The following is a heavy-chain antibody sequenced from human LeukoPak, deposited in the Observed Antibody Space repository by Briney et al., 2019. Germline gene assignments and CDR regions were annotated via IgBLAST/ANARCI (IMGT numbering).Heavy chain of an antibody. CDR2: IYYSGST. CDR3: ARLSVTVYGDLPDY. Sequence: PSETLSLTCAVYGGSFSGYYWSWIRQPPGKGLEWIGSIYYSGSTYYNPSLKSRVTISVDTSKNQFSLKLSSVTAADTAVYYCARLSVTVYGDLPDYWGQGTLVTVSS. V-gene: IGHV4-34*01. J-gene: IGHJ4*02. D-gene: IGHD4-17*01. CDR1: GGSFSGYY.